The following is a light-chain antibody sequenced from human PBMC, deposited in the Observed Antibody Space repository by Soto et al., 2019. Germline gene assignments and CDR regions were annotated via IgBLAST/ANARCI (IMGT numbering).Light chain of an antibody. CDR1: QSMSSY. V-gene: IGKV1-39*01. CDR3: QQSYNSPPT. Sequence: DIQMPRSPSSLSASAGFIVTVTCLASQSMSSYLNRDRQKPGKAPNLLTYATSSLQSEVPSRFSGSGSGTDFTLTISSLQPEDFATYYCQQSYNSPPTFGQGTKVDI. CDR2: ATS. J-gene: IGKJ1*01.